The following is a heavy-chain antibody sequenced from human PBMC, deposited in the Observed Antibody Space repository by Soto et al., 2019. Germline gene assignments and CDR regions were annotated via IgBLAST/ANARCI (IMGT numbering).Heavy chain of an antibody. J-gene: IGHJ4*02. V-gene: IGHV4-30-4*01. Sequence: QVQLQESGPGLVKPSQTLSITCTVSGGSTSSDNYWSWIRQPPRKGLEWIGHIYYSGNTDYNPSLKSRLAISIDTSKNQFSLKLSSVTAADTAVYFCAREGGESSDGLYYFDSWGQGSLVTVSS. CDR1: GGSTSSDNY. D-gene: IGHD3-16*01. CDR2: IYYSGNT. CDR3: AREGGESSDGLYYFDS.